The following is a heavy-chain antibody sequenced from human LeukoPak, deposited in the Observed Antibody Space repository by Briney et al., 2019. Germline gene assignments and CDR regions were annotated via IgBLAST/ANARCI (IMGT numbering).Heavy chain of an antibody. V-gene: IGHV1-2*02. CDR2: INPNSGGT. CDR3: ARGDDTVVVAAATLHY. J-gene: IGHJ4*02. Sequence: ASVKVSCKASGYTFTGYYLHWVRQAPGQGLESMGSINPNSGGTKYAQNFQGRVTMTRDTSINTASMELTRLKSDDTAVYYCARGDDTVVVAAATLHYWGQGTLVTVSS. CDR1: GYTFTGYY. D-gene: IGHD2-15*01.